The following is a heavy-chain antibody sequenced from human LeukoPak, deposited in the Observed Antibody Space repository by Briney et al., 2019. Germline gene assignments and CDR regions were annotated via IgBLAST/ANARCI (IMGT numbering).Heavy chain of an antibody. CDR1: GASVSSGGYS. CDR2: IYYSGST. D-gene: IGHD3-22*01. CDR3: ARHLDSSGYYYAFDI. J-gene: IGHJ3*02. V-gene: IGHV4-61*08. Sequence: SQTLSLTCAVSGASVSSGGYSWAWIRQPPGKGLEWIGYIYYSGSTNYNPSLKSRVTISVDTSKNQFSLKLSSVTAADTAVYYCARHLDSSGYYYAFDIWGQGTMVTVSS.